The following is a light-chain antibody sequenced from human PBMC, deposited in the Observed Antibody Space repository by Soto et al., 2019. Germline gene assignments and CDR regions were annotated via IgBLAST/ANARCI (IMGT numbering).Light chain of an antibody. CDR1: QNISSY. Sequence: IALTQSPATLSLSPGKRATLSCRASQNISSYLIWYQQKPGQAPRLLIYDASNRATDVPDRFSGSGSGTDFTLTISSLEPEDFAVYYCHQRQSWPRTFGQGTKVDIK. V-gene: IGKV3-11*01. J-gene: IGKJ1*01. CDR2: DAS. CDR3: HQRQSWPRT.